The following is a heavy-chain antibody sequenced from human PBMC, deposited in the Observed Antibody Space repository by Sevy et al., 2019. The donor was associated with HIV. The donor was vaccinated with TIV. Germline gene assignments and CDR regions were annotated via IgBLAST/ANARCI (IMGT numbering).Heavy chain of an antibody. J-gene: IGHJ6*02. CDR2: ISCDGSNK. CDR3: AKVASIEAADTIILRDYYYYYGMDV. D-gene: IGHD6-13*01. V-gene: IGHV3-30*18. Sequence: GGSLRLSCAASGFTFSSYGMHWVRQAPGKGLEWVAVISCDGSNKYYADTVKGQITISRDNSKNTLYRQMTSLRAEDRAVYYCAKVASIEAADTIILRDYYYYYGMDVWGQGTTVTVSS. CDR1: GFTFSSYG.